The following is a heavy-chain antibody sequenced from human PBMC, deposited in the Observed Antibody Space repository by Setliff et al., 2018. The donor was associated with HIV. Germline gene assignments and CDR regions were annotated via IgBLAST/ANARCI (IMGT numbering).Heavy chain of an antibody. CDR2: IKEDGSEK. J-gene: IGHJ3*02. V-gene: IGHV3-7*03. D-gene: IGHD3-22*01. Sequence: PGESLKISCTASGFTFRNFCMSWVRQAPGKGLEWAANIKEDGSEKYYVDSVKGRFTISRDNAKKSLFLQMNSLRAEDTAVYYCAREREYYDSSGYRGGNAFDIWGQGTMVTVSS. CDR1: GFTFRNFC. CDR3: AREREYYDSSGYRGGNAFDI.